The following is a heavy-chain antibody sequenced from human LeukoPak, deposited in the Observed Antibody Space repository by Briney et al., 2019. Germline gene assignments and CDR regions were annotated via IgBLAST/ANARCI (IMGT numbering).Heavy chain of an antibody. CDR3: ARPGYGGHFDY. D-gene: IGHD5-12*01. CDR2: INHSGST. CDR1: GGSFSGYY. Sequence: PSETLSLTCAVYGGSFSGYYWSWIRQPPGKGLEWIGEINHSGSTNYNPSLKSRVTISVDTSKNQFSLKLSSVTAADTAVYYCARPGYGGHFDYWGQGTLVTVSS. J-gene: IGHJ4*02. V-gene: IGHV4-34*01.